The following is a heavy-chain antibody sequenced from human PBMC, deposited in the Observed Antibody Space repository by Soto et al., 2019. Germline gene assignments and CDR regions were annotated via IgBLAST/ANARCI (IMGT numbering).Heavy chain of an antibody. CDR1: GGSITSSSHF. V-gene: IGHV4-39*01. D-gene: IGHD6-25*01. CDR3: AGQTFTIAAASYGRSNWFDP. CDR2: IYFTGNT. Sequence: KPSETLSLTCSAYGGSITSSSHFWGWVRQPPGKGLEWIGTIYFTGNTYYTPSLKSRLTMSIDTSKNEFSLRLNSVTAADTAVYYCAGQTFTIAAASYGRSNWFDPWGPGTLVTVSS. J-gene: IGHJ5*02.